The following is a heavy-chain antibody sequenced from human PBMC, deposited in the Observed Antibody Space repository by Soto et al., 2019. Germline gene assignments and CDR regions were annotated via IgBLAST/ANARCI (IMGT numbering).Heavy chain of an antibody. V-gene: IGHV4-4*02. CDR1: GESITTSNW. D-gene: IGHD2-8*02. CDR3: TGGDADVPGALS. CDR2: IYHRGTT. J-gene: IGHJ4*02. Sequence: QVHLQESGPGLVKSSETLSLTCTVSGESITTSNWWSRVRQPPEGRLEWIGEIYHRGTTNYNPSLKRRAPISLEKSKIQFLRNVTSVTPANPAMNFCTGGDADVPGALSGGRGTLV.